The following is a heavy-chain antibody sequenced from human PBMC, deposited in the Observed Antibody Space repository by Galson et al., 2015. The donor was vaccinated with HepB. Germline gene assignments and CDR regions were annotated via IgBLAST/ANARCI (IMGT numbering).Heavy chain of an antibody. Sequence: SLRLSCAASGFTFRIHGMNWVRQAPGKGLEWVANINPDGSEKSYVASLKGRFTISRDNSKNSVYLQMDSLRAEDTAIYYCARRISLVRGIITRPDYYYGMDVWGQGTTVTVAS. J-gene: IGHJ6*02. CDR3: ARRISLVRGIITRPDYYYGMDV. CDR2: INPDGSEK. CDR1: GFTFRIHG. D-gene: IGHD3-10*01. V-gene: IGHV3-7*03.